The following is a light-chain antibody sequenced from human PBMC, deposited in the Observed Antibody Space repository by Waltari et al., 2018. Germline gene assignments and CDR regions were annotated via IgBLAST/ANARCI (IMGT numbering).Light chain of an antibody. CDR3: QTGGHGTWV. V-gene: IGLV4-69*01. Sequence: QLVLTQSPSASASLGASVKLTCTLSSGHSSNVIAWLQQQPGKGPRYLMKVNSDGSHNKGDEIPDRFSGSSSGAECYLTISSLQSEDEADYYCQTGGHGTWVFGGGTKLTVL. CDR2: VNSDGSH. CDR1: SGHSSNV. J-gene: IGLJ3*02.